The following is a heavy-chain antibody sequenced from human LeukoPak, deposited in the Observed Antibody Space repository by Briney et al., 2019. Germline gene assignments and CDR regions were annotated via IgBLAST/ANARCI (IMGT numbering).Heavy chain of an antibody. CDR2: IYYTGST. CDR3: ASRKLGNDY. D-gene: IGHD7-27*01. Sequence: PGGSLRLSCAASGFTLSSYAMSWVRQAPGKGLEWIGYIYYTGSTSYNPSLRSRVTMSADTSKNQFSLKLSSVTAADTAVYYCASRKLGNDYWGQGTLVTVSS. V-gene: IGHV4-59*01. J-gene: IGHJ4*02. CDR1: GFTLSSYA.